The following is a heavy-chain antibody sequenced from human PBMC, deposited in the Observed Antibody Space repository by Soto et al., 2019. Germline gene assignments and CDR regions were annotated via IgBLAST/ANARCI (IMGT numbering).Heavy chain of an antibody. CDR2: IYYSGST. CDR1: GGCISSYY. CDR3: ARVGYYDSSEGPPFDY. V-gene: IGHV4-59*13. D-gene: IGHD3-22*01. Sequence: SETLSLTCTVSGGCISSYYWSWIRQPPGKGLEWIGYIYYSGSTNYNPSLKSRVTISVDTSKNQFSLKLSSVTAADTAVYYCARVGYYDSSEGPPFDYWGQGTLVTVSS. J-gene: IGHJ4*02.